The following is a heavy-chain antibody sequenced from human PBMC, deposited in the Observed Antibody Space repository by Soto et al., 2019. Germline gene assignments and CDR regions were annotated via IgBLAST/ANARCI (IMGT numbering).Heavy chain of an antibody. Sequence: SVKVSCKASGGTFSSYAISWVRQAPGQGLEWVGGIIPIFGTANYAQKFQGRVTITADESTSTAYMELSSLRSEDTAVYYCARDRGVTTLNWYFDLWGRGTLVTVSS. CDR2: IIPIFGTA. CDR1: GGTFSSYA. CDR3: ARDRGVTTLNWYFDL. D-gene: IGHD4-4*01. J-gene: IGHJ2*01. V-gene: IGHV1-69*13.